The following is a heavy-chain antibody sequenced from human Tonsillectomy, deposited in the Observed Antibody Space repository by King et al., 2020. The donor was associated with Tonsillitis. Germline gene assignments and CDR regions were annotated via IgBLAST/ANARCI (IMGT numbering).Heavy chain of an antibody. CDR1: GYTFTNYD. Sequence: VQLVESGAEVKKPGASVKVSCKASGYTFTNYDINWVRQATGQGLEWMGWMNPSSGNTGSAQKFQGRVTLTRNTSTSTAYMELSSLRSEDTAVYYCARGPEKSCSTTTCYETGYWFDPWGQGTLVTVSS. J-gene: IGHJ5*02. V-gene: IGHV1-8*01. CDR2: MNPSSGNT. CDR3: ARGPEKSCSTTTCYETGYWFDP. D-gene: IGHD2-2*01.